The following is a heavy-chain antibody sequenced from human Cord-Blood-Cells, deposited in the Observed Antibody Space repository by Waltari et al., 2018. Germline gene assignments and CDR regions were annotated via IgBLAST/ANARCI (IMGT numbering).Heavy chain of an antibody. Sequence: QVQLQPPGAGGVKPSQTLSLTFAISGDRVSSNLADCNWNRQLPPRGLERLGMTDSRSKWYNDYAVSVKSRITINPDTSKNQFSLQLNSVTPEDTAVYYCARDKSGVVATIDAFDIWGQGTMVTVSS. CDR3: ARDKSGVVATIDAFDI. CDR2: TDSRSKWYN. CDR1: GDRVSSNLAD. V-gene: IGHV6-1*01. D-gene: IGHD5-12*01. J-gene: IGHJ3*02.